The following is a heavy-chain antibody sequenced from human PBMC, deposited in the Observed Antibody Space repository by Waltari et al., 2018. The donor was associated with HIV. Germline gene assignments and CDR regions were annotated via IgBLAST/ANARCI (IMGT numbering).Heavy chain of an antibody. V-gene: IGHV3-23*01. Sequence: GKGLEWISAITTGGGTYYADSMEGRFTISRDNSKNTVYLQMNSLRLDDTAIYYCAKEMLGGYFDYGGQGTLVTVSS. CDR3: AKEMLGGYFDY. CDR2: ITTGGGT. J-gene: IGHJ4*02. D-gene: IGHD3-16*01.